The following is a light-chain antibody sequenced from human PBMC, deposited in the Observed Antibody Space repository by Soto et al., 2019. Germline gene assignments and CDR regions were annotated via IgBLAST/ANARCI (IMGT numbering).Light chain of an antibody. CDR2: DAS. CDR3: QQYNSYPWT. V-gene: IGKV1-5*01. J-gene: IGKJ1*01. CDR1: QSISSW. Sequence: DIQMTQSPSTLSASVGDRVTITCRASQSISSWSAWYQQKPGKAPKLLVYDASSLESGVPSRFSGSGSGTEFTLTITSLQPDDFATYYCQQYNSYPWTLGQGTKVDIK.